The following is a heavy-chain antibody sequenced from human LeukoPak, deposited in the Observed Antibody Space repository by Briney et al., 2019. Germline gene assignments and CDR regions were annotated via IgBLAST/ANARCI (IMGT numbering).Heavy chain of an antibody. J-gene: IGHJ5*02. D-gene: IGHD3-22*01. CDR2: IYHSGST. Sequence: SQTLSLTCAVSGGSISSGDYSWSWIREPPGKGLEWIGYIYHSGSTYYNPSLKSRVTISVDRSKNQFSLKLTSVTAADTAVYYCARSGWDYYDSSGPRSWFDPWGQGTLVTVSS. CDR1: GGSISSGDYS. CDR3: ARSGWDYYDSSGPRSWFDP. V-gene: IGHV4-30-2*01.